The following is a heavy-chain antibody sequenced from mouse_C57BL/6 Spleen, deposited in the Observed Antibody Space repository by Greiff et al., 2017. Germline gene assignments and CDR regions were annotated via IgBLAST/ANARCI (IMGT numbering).Heavy chain of an antibody. CDR1: GYAFSSSW. Sequence: VQLQQSGPELVKPGASVKISCKASGYAFSSSWMNWVKQRPGKGLEWIGRIYPGDGDTNYNGKFKGKATLTADISSSTAYMQLSSLTSEDSAVYFCSRAGSWYAMDYWGQGTSVTVSS. D-gene: IGHD1-1*01. J-gene: IGHJ4*01. CDR2: IYPGDGDT. V-gene: IGHV1-82*01. CDR3: SRAGSWYAMDY.